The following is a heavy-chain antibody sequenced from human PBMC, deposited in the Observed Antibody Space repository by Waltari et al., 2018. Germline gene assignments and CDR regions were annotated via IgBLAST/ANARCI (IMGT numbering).Heavy chain of an antibody. Sequence: EVQLVESGGGLVEPGGSLRLSCTASGFSFTPAWMTWVRQAPGKGLEWVGLIKSRGRGGTVDYAAPVKGRFTISRDDSKDTVYLQMSSLRVEDTALYYCTADLSEFGHGEIDFWGQGSQVTVSS. D-gene: IGHD3-3*01. V-gene: IGHV3-15*01. CDR3: TADLSEFGHGEIDF. CDR1: GFSFTPAW. J-gene: IGHJ4*02. CDR2: IKSRGRGGTV.